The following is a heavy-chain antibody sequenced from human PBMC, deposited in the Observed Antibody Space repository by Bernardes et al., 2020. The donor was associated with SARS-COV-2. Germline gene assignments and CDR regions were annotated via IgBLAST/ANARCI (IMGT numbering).Heavy chain of an antibody. CDR3: TTGGAITIFWVVIVMDAFDI. Sequence: GGSLRLSCAASGFTFSNSWMSWVRQAPGKGLEWVGRIKSKTDGGTKDYAAPVKGRFTISRDDSKNTLYLQMNSLKTDDTAVYYCTTGGAITIFWVVIVMDAFDIWGQETMVTVSS. CDR1: GFTFSNSW. D-gene: IGHD3-3*01. CDR2: IKSKTDGGTK. J-gene: IGHJ3*02. V-gene: IGHV3-15*01.